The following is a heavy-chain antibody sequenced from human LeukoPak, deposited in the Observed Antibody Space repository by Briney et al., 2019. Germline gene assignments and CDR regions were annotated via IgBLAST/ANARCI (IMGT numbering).Heavy chain of an antibody. CDR1: GFTVSSNY. CDR2: IYSGGST. CDR3: ARMGFGIQLWSFDY. V-gene: IGHV3-66*01. D-gene: IGHD5-18*01. J-gene: IGHJ4*02. Sequence: GGSLRLSCAASGFTVSSNYMSWVRQAPGKALEWVSVIYSGGSTYYADSVKGRFTISRDNSKNTLYLQMNSLRAEDTAVYYCARMGFGIQLWSFDYWGQGTLVTVSS.